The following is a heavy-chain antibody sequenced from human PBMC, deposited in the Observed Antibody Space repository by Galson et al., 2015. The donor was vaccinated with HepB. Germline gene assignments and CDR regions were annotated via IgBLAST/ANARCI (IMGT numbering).Heavy chain of an antibody. D-gene: IGHD3-22*01. J-gene: IGHJ4*02. V-gene: IGHV3-30*04. CDR2: ISHDGNYK. CDR1: GFIFSSYD. Sequence: SLRLSCAASGFIFSSYDMHWVRQAPGKGLEWVAIISHDGNYKYYADSERGRFTISRDNSKNTLYLQMNSLRVEDTAVYYCAKDTIWYYYDSSGPRGAFENWGQGTLVTVSS. CDR3: AKDTIWYYYDSSGPRGAFEN.